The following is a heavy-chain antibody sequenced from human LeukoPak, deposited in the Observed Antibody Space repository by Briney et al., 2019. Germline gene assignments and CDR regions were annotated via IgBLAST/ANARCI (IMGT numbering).Heavy chain of an antibody. J-gene: IGHJ4*02. CDR2: ISTDGGGT. CDR3: VKYHNSCYSV. D-gene: IGHD2-15*01. CDR1: GFTFNTYA. V-gene: IGHV3-64D*06. Sequence: GGCLRLSCSASGFTFNTYAMHWVRQAPGKGLEYVSAISTDGGGTYYADSVKGRFTISRDNSKNTLSLQMSSLRAEDTAVYYCVKYHNSCYSVWGQGTLVTVSS.